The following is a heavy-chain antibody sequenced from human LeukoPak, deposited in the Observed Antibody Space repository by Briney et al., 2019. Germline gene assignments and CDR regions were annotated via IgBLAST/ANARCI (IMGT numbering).Heavy chain of an antibody. CDR2: ISYDGSNK. J-gene: IGHJ6*02. D-gene: IGHD2-2*01. CDR3: AREHSYCSSTSCSRGRYYGMDV. CDR1: GFTFSSYA. V-gene: IGHV3-30-3*01. Sequence: GGSLRLSCAASGFTFSSYAMHWVRQAPGRGLEWVAVISYDGSNKYYADSVKGRFTISRDNSKNTLYLQMNSLRAEDTAVYYCAREHSYCSSTSCSRGRYYGMDVWGQGTTVTVSS.